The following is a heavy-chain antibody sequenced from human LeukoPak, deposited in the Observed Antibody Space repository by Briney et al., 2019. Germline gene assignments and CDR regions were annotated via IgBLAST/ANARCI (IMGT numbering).Heavy chain of an antibody. Sequence: SETLSLTCTVSAGSISSYYWSWVRQSPEKGLEWIGYIYFTGSTNYNPSLKSRVTISVDTSKKQFSLRLTSVTAADTALYYCTRHMTVTGGNAFDIWGQGTMVTVSS. CDR2: IYFTGST. V-gene: IGHV4-59*08. CDR1: AGSISSYY. D-gene: IGHD6-19*01. J-gene: IGHJ3*02. CDR3: TRHMTVTGGNAFDI.